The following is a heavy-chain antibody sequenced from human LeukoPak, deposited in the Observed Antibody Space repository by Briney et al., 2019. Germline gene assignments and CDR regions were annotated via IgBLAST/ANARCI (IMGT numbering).Heavy chain of an antibody. V-gene: IGHV3-NL1*01. Sequence: GGSLRLSCAASGFSFSSFGMHWVRQAPGKGLEWVSVIYSGGSTYYADSVKGRFTISRDNSKNTLYLQMNSLRAEDTAVYYCARDSTTGHAFDIWGQGTMVTVSS. CDR1: GFSFSSFG. CDR2: IYSGGST. J-gene: IGHJ3*02. CDR3: ARDSTTGHAFDI. D-gene: IGHD1-26*01.